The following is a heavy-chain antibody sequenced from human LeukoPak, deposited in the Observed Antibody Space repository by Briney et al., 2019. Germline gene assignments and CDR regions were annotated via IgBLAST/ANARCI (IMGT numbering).Heavy chain of an antibody. CDR3: ARNSGSGFDY. CDR1: GYTFTSYY. J-gene: IGHJ4*02. D-gene: IGHD2-15*01. Sequence: ASGKVSCKASGYTFTSYYIVWVRQAPGQGLEWMGRIDPSGGSTSYAQKFQGRFTIPRGTSTSTVYMELSSLISEDTAVYYCARNSGSGFDYWGQGTLVTVSS. CDR2: IDPSGGST. V-gene: IGHV1-46*01.